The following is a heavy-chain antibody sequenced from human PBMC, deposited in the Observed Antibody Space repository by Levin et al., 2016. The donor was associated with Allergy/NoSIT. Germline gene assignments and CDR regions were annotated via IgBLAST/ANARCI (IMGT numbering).Heavy chain of an antibody. CDR2: INHSGST. V-gene: IGHV4-34*01. CDR1: GGSFSGYY. D-gene: IGHD5-24*01. CDR3: ARGGGDGYNYVFDY. Sequence: SETLSLTCAVYGGSFSGYYWSWIRQPPGKGLEWIGEINHSGSTNYNPSLKSRVTISVDTSKNQFSLKLSSVTAADTAVYYCARGGGDGYNYVFDYWGQGTLVTVSS. J-gene: IGHJ4*02.